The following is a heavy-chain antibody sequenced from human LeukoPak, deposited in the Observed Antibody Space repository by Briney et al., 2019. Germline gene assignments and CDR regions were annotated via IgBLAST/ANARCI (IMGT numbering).Heavy chain of an antibody. CDR2: INHGGST. CDR3: ARTKSGYDPHRRGGYFDY. Sequence: SETLSLXCAVYGGSFSGYYWSWIRQPPGKGLEWIGEINHGGSTNYNPSLKSRVTISVDTSKNQFSLKLSSVTAADTAVYYCARTKSGYDPHRRGGYFDYWGQGTLGTVSS. V-gene: IGHV4-34*01. CDR1: GGSFSGYY. D-gene: IGHD5-12*01. J-gene: IGHJ4*02.